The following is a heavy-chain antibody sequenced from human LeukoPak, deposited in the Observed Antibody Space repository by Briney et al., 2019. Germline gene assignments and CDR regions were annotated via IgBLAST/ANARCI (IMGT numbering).Heavy chain of an antibody. V-gene: IGHV1-2*02. D-gene: IGHD6-13*01. CDR2: INPNSDDT. Sequence: ASVKVSCKASGGTFSSYAISWVRQAPGQGLEWMGWINPNSDDTNYAQKFQGRVIMTRDTSISTAYMELSRLRCDDTAVYYCARAGDIAARSAPLDYWGQGTLVTVSS. CDR1: GGTFSSYA. CDR3: ARAGDIAARSAPLDY. J-gene: IGHJ4*02.